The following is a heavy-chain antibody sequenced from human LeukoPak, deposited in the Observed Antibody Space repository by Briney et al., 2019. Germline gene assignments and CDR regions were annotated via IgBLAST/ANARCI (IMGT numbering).Heavy chain of an antibody. V-gene: IGHV3-21*01. CDR2: ISSSSTYI. CDR3: AKDAGRLTFDS. J-gene: IGHJ4*02. D-gene: IGHD2-8*01. CDR1: GFTFNSYS. Sequence: KPGGSLRLSCAASGFTFNSYSINWVRQAPGKGLEWVSSISSSSTYIYYADSVKGRFTISRDNARNSLYLQMNSLRAEDTAVYYCAKDAGRLTFDSWGQGTLVTVSS.